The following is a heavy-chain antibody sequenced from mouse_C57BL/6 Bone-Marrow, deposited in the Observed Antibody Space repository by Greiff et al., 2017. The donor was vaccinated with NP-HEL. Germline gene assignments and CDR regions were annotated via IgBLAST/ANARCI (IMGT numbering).Heavy chain of an antibody. J-gene: IGHJ3*01. D-gene: IGHD2-5*01. Sequence: EVMLVESGGDLVKPGGSLKLSCAASGFTFSSYGMSWVRQTPDKRLEWVATISSGGSYTYYPDSVKGRFTISRDNAKNTLYLQMSSLKSEDTAMYYCARAYYSNSFAYWGQGTLVTVSA. CDR2: ISSGGSYT. CDR1: GFTFSSYG. CDR3: ARAYYSNSFAY. V-gene: IGHV5-6*01.